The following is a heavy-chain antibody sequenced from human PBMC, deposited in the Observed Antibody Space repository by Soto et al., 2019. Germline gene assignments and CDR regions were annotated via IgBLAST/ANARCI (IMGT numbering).Heavy chain of an antibody. V-gene: IGHV4-31*03. CDR2: TSNSGST. CDR3: ARVGGSTKVDY. CDR1: GGSITSSGYY. Sequence: QVQLQESGPGLVKPSQTLSLTCTVSGGSITSSGYYWSWIRQHPGEGLEWIGFTSNSGSTSYNPSIKTRVAISVDTSSNQFSLNVNSLTASDTALYPCARVGGSTKVDYLGQGTLVTVSP. J-gene: IGHJ4*02. D-gene: IGHD3-16*01.